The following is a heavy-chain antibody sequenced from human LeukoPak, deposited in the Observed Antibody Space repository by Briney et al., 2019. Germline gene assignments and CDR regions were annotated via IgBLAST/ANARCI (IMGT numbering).Heavy chain of an antibody. J-gene: IGHJ5*02. CDR1: VLAFSSYA. D-gene: IGHD3-22*01. Sequence: GGSLSLSCAAYVLAFSSYAASWVRQAPGRGLGWVLSMSGSGGSPYYADSVKGRFNISRDNSKNTLYLQMNSLRAEDTAVYYCAKDLIEAYYYDSNCFDPWGQGTLVTVSS. CDR3: AKDLIEAYYYDSNCFDP. CDR2: MSGSGGSP. V-gene: IGHV3-23*01.